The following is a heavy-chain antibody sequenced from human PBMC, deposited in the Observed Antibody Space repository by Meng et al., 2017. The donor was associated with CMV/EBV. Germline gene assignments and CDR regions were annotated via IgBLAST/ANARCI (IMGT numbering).Heavy chain of an antibody. CDR2: ISAYHGNT. D-gene: IGHD6-13*01. CDR1: GYTFTTYG. V-gene: IGHV1-18*01. J-gene: IGHJ4*02. Sequence: QVLLVQSGAEMKKPGDSVTVSCKASGYTFTTYGISWVRQAPGQGLEWMGWISAYHGNTNYAQKLQDRVSMTTDTSTSTVYMELSSLRSDDTAVYYCARDAGNGRLTVDYWGQGTRVTVSS. CDR3: ARDAGNGRLTVDY.